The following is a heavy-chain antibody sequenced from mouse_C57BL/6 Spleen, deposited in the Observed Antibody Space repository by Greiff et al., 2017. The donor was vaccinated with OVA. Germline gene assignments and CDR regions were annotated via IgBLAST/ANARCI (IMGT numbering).Heavy chain of an antibody. J-gene: IGHJ2*01. D-gene: IGHD1-2*01. CDR1: GYAFSSYW. CDR2: IYPGDGDT. CDR3: ARSHYTYYFDY. V-gene: IGHV1-80*01. Sequence: QVQLKQSGAELVKPGASVKISCKASGYAFSSYWMNWVKQRPGKGLEWIGQIYPGDGDTNYNGKFKGKATLTADKSSSTAYMQLSSLTSEDSAVYFCARSHYTYYFDYWGKGTTLTVSA.